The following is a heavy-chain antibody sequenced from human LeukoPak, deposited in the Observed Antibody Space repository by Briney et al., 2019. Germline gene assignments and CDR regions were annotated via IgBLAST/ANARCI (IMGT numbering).Heavy chain of an antibody. V-gene: IGHV1-69*13. CDR2: IIPIFGTA. CDR3: AREQADCSGGSCYGVLDY. CDR1: GGTFSSYA. Sequence: SVKVSCKASGGTFSSYAISWVRQAPGQGLEWMGGIIPIFGTANYAQKFQGRVTITADESTSTAYMELSSLRSEDTAVYYCAREQADCSGGSCYGVLDYWGQGTLVTVSS. J-gene: IGHJ4*02. D-gene: IGHD2-15*01.